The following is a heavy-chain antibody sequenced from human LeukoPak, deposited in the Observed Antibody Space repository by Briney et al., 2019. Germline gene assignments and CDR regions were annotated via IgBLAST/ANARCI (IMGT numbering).Heavy chain of an antibody. V-gene: IGHV3-23*01. J-gene: IGHJ4*02. CDR1: GFTFSTYG. Sequence: GGTLRLSCAASGFTFSTYGMNWVRQAPGKGLEWVSGVSPSGDITYYADPVKGRFTISRDNSKNTVYLQMNNVRAEDTAVYYCAKDGAWLRFDDWGQGTLVTVSS. CDR2: VSPSGDIT. CDR3: AKDGAWLRFDD. D-gene: IGHD5-12*01.